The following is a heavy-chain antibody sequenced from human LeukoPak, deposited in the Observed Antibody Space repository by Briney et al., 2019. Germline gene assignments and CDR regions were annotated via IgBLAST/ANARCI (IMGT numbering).Heavy chain of an antibody. J-gene: IGHJ5*02. CDR2: IYYSGST. Sequence: SETLSLTCTVSGGSISSSSYYWGWIRQPPGKGLEWIRSIYYSGSTYYNPSLKSRVTISVDTSKNQFSLKLSSVTAADTAVYYCARDSEGYSGYALEPNWFDPWGQGTLVTVSS. D-gene: IGHD5-12*01. V-gene: IGHV4-39*07. CDR3: ARDSEGYSGYALEPNWFDP. CDR1: GGSISSSSYY.